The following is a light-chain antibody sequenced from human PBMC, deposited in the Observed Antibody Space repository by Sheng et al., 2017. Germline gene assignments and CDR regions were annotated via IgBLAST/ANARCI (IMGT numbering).Light chain of an antibody. V-gene: IGKV3-20*01. CDR3: QQYGSSLT. CDR1: QSVSSK. CDR2: GAS. J-gene: IGKJ4*01. Sequence: EIVLTQSPATLSLSPGEGATLSCRASQSVSSKLAWYQQKPGQAPRLLIYGASTRATDVPARFTGSGSGTEFTLTISRLEPDDFAVYYCQQYGSSLTFGGGTKVEIK.